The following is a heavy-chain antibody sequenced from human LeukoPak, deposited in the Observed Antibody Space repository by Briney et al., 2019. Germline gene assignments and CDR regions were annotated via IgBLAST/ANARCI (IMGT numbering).Heavy chain of an antibody. J-gene: IGHJ4*02. V-gene: IGHV3-33*06. D-gene: IGHD3-16*02. Sequence: GGSPRLSCAASGFTFSSYGMHWVRQAPGKGLEWVAVIWYDGSNKYYADSVKGRFTISRDNSKNTLYLQMNSLRAEDTAVYYCAKDLGRLGELSLDYWGQGTLVTVSS. CDR2: IWYDGSNK. CDR1: GFTFSSYG. CDR3: AKDLGRLGELSLDY.